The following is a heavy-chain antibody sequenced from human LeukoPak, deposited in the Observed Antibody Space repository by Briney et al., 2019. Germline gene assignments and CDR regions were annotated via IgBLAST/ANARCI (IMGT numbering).Heavy chain of an antibody. V-gene: IGHV3-30*02. CDR2: IRYDGSDK. J-gene: IGHJ4*02. Sequence: GGSLRLSCAASGFTFSSYGMHWVRQAPGKGLEWVAFIRYDGSDKFYADSVKGRFTISRDNSKNTLYLQMNSLRPEDTAVYYCARDIVVPAASGRYFDYWGQGTLVTVSS. CDR3: ARDIVVPAASGRYFDY. D-gene: IGHD2-2*01. CDR1: GFTFSSYG.